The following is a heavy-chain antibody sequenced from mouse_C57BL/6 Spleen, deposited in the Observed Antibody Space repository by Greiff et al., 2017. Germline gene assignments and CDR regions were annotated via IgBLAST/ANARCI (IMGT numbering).Heavy chain of an antibody. D-gene: IGHD4-1*01. V-gene: IGHV1-19*01. Sequence: EVQLQQSGPVLVKPGASVEMSCKASGYTFTDYYMNWVKQSHGKSLEWIGVLNPYNGGTSYNQKFKGKATLTVDKSSSTAYMELNSLTSEDSAVYYCARNKLFMDYWGQGTSVTVSS. CDR3: ARNKLFMDY. CDR1: GYTFTDYY. J-gene: IGHJ4*01. CDR2: LNPYNGGT.